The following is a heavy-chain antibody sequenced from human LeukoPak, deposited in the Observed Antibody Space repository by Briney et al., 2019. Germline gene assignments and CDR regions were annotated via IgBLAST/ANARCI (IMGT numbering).Heavy chain of an antibody. CDR2: IYTSGST. J-gene: IGHJ3*02. CDR3: ARERLNVLLWFGENDAFDI. CDR1: GGSINSYY. Sequence: SETLSLTCTVSGGSINSYYWSWIRQPAGKGLEWIGRIYTSGSTNYNPSLKSRVTMSVDTSKNQFSLKLSSVTAADTAVYYCARERLNVLLWFGENDAFDIWGQGTMVTVSS. V-gene: IGHV4-4*07. D-gene: IGHD3-10*01.